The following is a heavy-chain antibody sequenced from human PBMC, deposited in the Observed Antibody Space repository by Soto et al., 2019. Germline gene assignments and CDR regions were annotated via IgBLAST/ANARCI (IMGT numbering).Heavy chain of an antibody. Sequence: EVQLVESGGGLVQPGGSLRLSCAASGFTFSSYWMHWVRQAPGKGLVWVSRINSDGSSTSYADSVKGRFTISRDNAKNTLYLQTNSLRAEDTAVYYCARDPGDIVVVVAAATYNWFDPWGQGTLVTVSS. CDR2: INSDGSST. V-gene: IGHV3-74*01. D-gene: IGHD2-15*01. CDR3: ARDPGDIVVVVAAATYNWFDP. J-gene: IGHJ5*02. CDR1: GFTFSSYW.